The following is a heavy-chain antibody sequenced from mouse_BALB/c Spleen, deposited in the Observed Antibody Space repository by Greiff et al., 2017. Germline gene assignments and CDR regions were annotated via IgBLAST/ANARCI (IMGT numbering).Heavy chain of an antibody. CDR2: INPGSGGT. D-gene: IGHD2-4*01. CDR1: GYAFTNYL. Sequence: VQLQQSGAELVRPGTSVKVSCKASGYAFTNYLIEWVKQRPGQGLEWIGVINPGSGGTNYNEKFKGKAKLTADKSSSTAYMQLSSLTSDDSAVYFCARVYYDPYAMDYWGQGTSVTVSS. J-gene: IGHJ4*01. CDR3: ARVYYDPYAMDY. V-gene: IGHV1-54*01.